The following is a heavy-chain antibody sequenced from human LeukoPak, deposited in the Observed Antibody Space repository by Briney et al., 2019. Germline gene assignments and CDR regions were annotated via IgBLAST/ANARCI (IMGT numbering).Heavy chain of an antibody. V-gene: IGHV4-34*01. CDR3: ATGRDRSKAGDH. Sequence: PPETLSLTCALHRGSCDDYYCSWIRPPPGKGPESIGEIHPHVIFYYNSSLPCRANTPIHTSKPQFPLMLNSATSADTAFYYIATGRDRSKAGDHWGQGSLVTVSS. CDR1: RGSCDDYY. J-gene: IGHJ4*02. CDR2: IHPHVIF. D-gene: IGHD5-24*01.